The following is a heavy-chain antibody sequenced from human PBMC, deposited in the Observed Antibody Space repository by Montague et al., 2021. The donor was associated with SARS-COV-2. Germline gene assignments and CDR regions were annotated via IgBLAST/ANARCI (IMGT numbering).Heavy chain of an antibody. CDR3: ARPLVGGSCLSLFDF. CDR2: IYYRGST. D-gene: IGHD1-26*01. J-gene: IGHJ4*02. CDR1: GGSISSSSYY. Sequence: SETRSLTCTVSGGSISSSSYYWGWIRQPPGKGLEWIGSIYYRGSTYYNSSLNSRATISVDTSNNQFSLKLSAVTAADTAVYYCARPLVGGSCLSLFDFWGQGTMVTVPS. V-gene: IGHV4-39*01.